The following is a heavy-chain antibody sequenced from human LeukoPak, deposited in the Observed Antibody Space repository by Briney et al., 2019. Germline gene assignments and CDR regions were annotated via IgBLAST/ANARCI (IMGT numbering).Heavy chain of an antibody. CDR3: ARDRLTYYYDSSGYYSFSYGMDV. CDR1: RYTFTSYA. CDR2: INAGNGNT. D-gene: IGHD3-22*01. J-gene: IGHJ6*02. V-gene: IGHV1-3*01. Sequence: GASVKVSCKASRYTFTSYAMHWVRQAPGQRLEWMGWINAGNGNTNYAQKLQGRVTMTTDTSTSTAYMELRSLRSDDTAVYYCARDRLTYYYDSSGYYSFSYGMDVWGQGTTVTVSS.